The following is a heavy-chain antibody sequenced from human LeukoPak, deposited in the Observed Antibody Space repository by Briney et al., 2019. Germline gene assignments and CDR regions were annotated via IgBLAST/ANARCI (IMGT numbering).Heavy chain of an antibody. CDR2: MSPNSGNT. D-gene: IGHD3-10*01. V-gene: IGHV1-8*02. Sequence: ASVKVSCEASGYTFTSYGISWVRQAPGQGLEWMGWMSPNSGNTGFAQNFQGRVTMTRNTSISTAYMELSSLRSEDTAVYYCARRASVRGGYNWFDPWGQGTLVTVSS. CDR1: GYTFTSYG. J-gene: IGHJ5*02. CDR3: ARRASVRGGYNWFDP.